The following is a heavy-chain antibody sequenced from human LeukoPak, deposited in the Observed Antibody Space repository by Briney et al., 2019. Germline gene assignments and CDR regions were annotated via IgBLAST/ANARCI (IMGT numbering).Heavy chain of an antibody. V-gene: IGHV4-30-4*01. D-gene: IGHD4-11*01. CDR3: ARAKVRHDYSNSSYYYYYGMDV. CDR1: GGSISSGDYY. J-gene: IGHJ6*02. Sequence: SSETLSLTCTVSGGSISSGDYYWSWIRQPPGKGLEWIGYIYYSGSTYYNPSLKSRVTISVDTSKNQFSLKLSSVTAADTAVYYCARAKVRHDYSNSSYYYYYGMDVWGQGTTVTVSS. CDR2: IYYSGST.